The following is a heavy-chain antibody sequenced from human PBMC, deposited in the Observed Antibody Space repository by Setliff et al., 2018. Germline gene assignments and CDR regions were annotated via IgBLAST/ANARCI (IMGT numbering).Heavy chain of an antibody. CDR1: GFTFSSYA. Sequence: HPGGSLRLSCATSGFTFSSYAMSWGRQAPXXGLEWVSRIXXDGSVTNYXXSVRGRFIXXXXXAKXXLYLQMNSLRDEDTAKYYCGSXXXXXAXXAWG. J-gene: IGHJ5*01. CDR2: IXXDGSVT. D-gene: IGHD2-15*01. CDR3: GSXXXXXAXXA. V-gene: IGHV3-74*01.